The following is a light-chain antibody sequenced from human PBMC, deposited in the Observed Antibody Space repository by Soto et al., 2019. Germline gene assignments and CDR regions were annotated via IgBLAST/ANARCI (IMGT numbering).Light chain of an antibody. Sequence: AIRMTQSPSSFSASTGDRVTITCRASQGISSYLAWYQQKPGKAPKLLIYAASTLQSGVPSRFSGSGSGTDFTLTISCLQSEDFATYYCQQYYSYPPLTFXGGTKVDIK. CDR3: QQYYSYPPLT. V-gene: IGKV1-8*01. J-gene: IGKJ4*01. CDR1: QGISSY. CDR2: AAS.